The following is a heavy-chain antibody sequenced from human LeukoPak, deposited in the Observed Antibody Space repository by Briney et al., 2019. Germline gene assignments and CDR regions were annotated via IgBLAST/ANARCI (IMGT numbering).Heavy chain of an antibody. V-gene: IGHV1-8*03. Sequence: ASVTVSCKASGYTFTSYDINWVRQATGQVLEWMGWMNPNSGNTGYPQKFQGRVTITRNTSISTAYMELSSLRSEDTAVYYCARETSLNYWGQGTLVTVSS. J-gene: IGHJ4*02. CDR2: MNPNSGNT. CDR1: GYTFTSYD. CDR3: ARETSLNY.